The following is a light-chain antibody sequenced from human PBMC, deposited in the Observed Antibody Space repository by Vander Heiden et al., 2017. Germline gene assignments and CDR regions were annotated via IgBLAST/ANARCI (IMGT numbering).Light chain of an antibody. Sequence: DIVMTQSPDSLAVSLGESAHITCKSSQSVLYSSNNKKYVAWYQQKPGQPPKLLIYWATTRESGVPDRFRGSWSGTDFTLTISSLQAEDVAVYYCQQYYSTPKTFGQGTKLEIK. CDR3: QQYYSTPKT. CDR1: QSVLYSSNNKKY. J-gene: IGKJ2*01. V-gene: IGKV4-1*01. CDR2: WAT.